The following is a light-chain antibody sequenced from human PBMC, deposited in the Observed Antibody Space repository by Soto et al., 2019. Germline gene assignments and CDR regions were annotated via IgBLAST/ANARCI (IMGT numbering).Light chain of an antibody. Sequence: DIQMTQSPSTLSASVRDRVTITCRASQSIGRWLAWYQQKPGKXPXXLIFDASTLESGVPSRFSGSGSGTEFTLTISSLQPDYFATDYCQQYNSYLTFGGGTKGDIK. CDR3: QQYNSYLT. J-gene: IGKJ4*01. V-gene: IGKV1-5*01. CDR2: DAS. CDR1: QSIGRW.